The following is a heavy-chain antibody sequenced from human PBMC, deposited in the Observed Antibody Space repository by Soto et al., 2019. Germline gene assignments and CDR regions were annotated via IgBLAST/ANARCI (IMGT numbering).Heavy chain of an antibody. CDR1: GFTFTGSA. D-gene: IGHD2-2*01. CDR3: ASAPLEDSAALDY. V-gene: IGHV3-73*01. Sequence: EVQLVESGGGLVQPGGSLKLSCAASGFTFTGSAMHWVRQASGKGLEWVGHVRNKYNNYATAYAASVKGRCTISIDDAKNTAYLQMSSLETEDTAVYFCASAPLEDSAALDYWGKGTLVTVSS. J-gene: IGHJ4*02. CDR2: VRNKYNNYAT.